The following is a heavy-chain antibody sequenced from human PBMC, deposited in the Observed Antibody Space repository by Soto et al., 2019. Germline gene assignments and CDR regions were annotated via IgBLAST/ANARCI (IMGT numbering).Heavy chain of an antibody. J-gene: IGHJ2*01. Sequence: SETLSLTCAVYGGSFSGYYWSWIRQPPGKGLEWIGEINHHGSTNSNPSLKSHVTLSVDTSKNQFSLKLSSVTAADTGVYYCARAGGTRTYYGGNSSSRYFDLWGRGTLVT. CDR2: INHHGST. D-gene: IGHD4-17*01. V-gene: IGHV4-34*01. CDR3: ARAGGTRTYYGGNSSSRYFDL. CDR1: GGSFSGYY.